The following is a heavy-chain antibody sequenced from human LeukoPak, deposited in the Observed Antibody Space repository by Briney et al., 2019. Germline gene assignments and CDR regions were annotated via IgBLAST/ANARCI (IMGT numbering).Heavy chain of an antibody. Sequence: SETLSLTCSVSGGSISGSSSYWGWIRQPPGKGLEWIGSIYYSGSTYDNPSLKSRVTMSLDTSKNQFSLEVMSVTAADTAVYYCARAASGDAVYYYGSGRRYYYYYMDVWGKGTTVTISS. D-gene: IGHD3-10*01. V-gene: IGHV4-39*07. CDR1: GGSISGSSSY. CDR2: IYYSGST. J-gene: IGHJ6*03. CDR3: ARAASGDAVYYYGSGRRYYYYYMDV.